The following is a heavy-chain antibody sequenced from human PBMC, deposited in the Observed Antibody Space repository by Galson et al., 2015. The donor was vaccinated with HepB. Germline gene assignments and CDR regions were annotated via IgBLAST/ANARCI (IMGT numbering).Heavy chain of an antibody. CDR3: ATTKFGSGAYWTFDI. CDR2: IIPIVGIA. V-gene: IGHV1-69*10. J-gene: IGHJ3*02. D-gene: IGHD4/OR15-4a*01. Sequence: SVKVSCKASGGTFSSHAISWVRQAPGQRLEWMGGIIPIVGIANYAQKSQVRVTFTADKSTSTAYMELRSLRAEDTAVYYCATTKFGSGAYWTFDIWGQGTLVTVSS. CDR1: GGTFSSHA.